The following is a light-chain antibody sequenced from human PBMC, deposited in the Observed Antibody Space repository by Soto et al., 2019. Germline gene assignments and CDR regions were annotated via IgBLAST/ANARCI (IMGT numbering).Light chain of an antibody. CDR2: EAS. J-gene: IGKJ5*01. CDR3: QQANSFPIT. CDR1: QGITNR. V-gene: IGKV1D-12*01. Sequence: DIQMTQSPSSVSASVGDRVTITCRASQGITNRLAWYQQNPGKAPKLLIYEASSLQSGVPSRISGSGSGTDFTLTISSLQPEDVATYYCQQANSFPITFGQGTRLEIK.